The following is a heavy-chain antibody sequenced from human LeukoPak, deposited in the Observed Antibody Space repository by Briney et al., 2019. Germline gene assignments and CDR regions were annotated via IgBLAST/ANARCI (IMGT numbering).Heavy chain of an antibody. Sequence: PGGSLRLSCAASGFTFSSYAMHWVRQAPGKGLEWVAVISYDGSNKYYADSVKGRFTISRDNSKNTLYLQMNSLRAEDTAVYYCARDMGYYGSSIDYWGQGTLVTVSS. J-gene: IGHJ4*02. CDR2: ISYDGSNK. V-gene: IGHV3-30-3*01. D-gene: IGHD3-22*01. CDR1: GFTFSSYA. CDR3: ARDMGYYGSSIDY.